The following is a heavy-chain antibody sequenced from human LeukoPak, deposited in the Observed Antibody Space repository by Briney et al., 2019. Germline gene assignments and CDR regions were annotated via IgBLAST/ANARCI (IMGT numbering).Heavy chain of an antibody. CDR1: GFTFSSYA. J-gene: IGHJ4*02. CDR2: ITSSGGNT. V-gene: IGHV3-23*01. D-gene: IGHD5-24*01. CDR3: AKLSDGYNYYFDY. Sequence: PVGSLRLSCAASGFTFSSYAMSWVRQAPGKGLEWVSGITSSGGNTYYADSVKGRYTISRDNSKNTLYLQMNSLRAEDTALYYCAKLSDGYNYYFDYWGQGTLVTVSS.